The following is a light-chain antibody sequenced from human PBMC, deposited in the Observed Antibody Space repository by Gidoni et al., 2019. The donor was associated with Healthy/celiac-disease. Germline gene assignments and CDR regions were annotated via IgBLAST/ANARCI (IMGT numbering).Light chain of an antibody. CDR1: QSVSSY. CDR3: QQRSNWPPTLT. V-gene: IGKV3-11*01. CDR2: DAS. J-gene: IGKJ4*01. Sequence: ELVLTQSPATLSLSPGERATPSCRASQSVSSYLAWYQQKPGQAPRLLIYDASNSATGIPARFSGSGSGTDFTLTISSLEPEDFAVYYCQQRSNWPPTLTFGGGTKVEIK.